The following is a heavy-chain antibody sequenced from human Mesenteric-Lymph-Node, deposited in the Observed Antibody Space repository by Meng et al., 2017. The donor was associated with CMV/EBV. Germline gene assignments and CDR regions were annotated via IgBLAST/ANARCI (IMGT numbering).Heavy chain of an antibody. D-gene: IGHD2-2*01. J-gene: IGHJ6*02. CDR2: SVPMFGTV. CDR1: SSDG. CDR3: ARDPRISSRRGYYYYGMDV. Sequence: SSDGFSWVRQAPGQGLEWMGGSVPMFGTVNYAQKFQGRVTITTDESTSTAYMEMSSLRSEDTAVYYCARDPRISSRRGYYYYGMDVWGQGTMVTSP. V-gene: IGHV1-69*05.